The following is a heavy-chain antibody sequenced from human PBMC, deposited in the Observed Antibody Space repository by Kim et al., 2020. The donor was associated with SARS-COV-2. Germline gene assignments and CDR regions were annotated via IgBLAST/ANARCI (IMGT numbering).Heavy chain of an antibody. V-gene: IGHV4-34*01. J-gene: IGHJ6*01. D-gene: IGHD3-22*01. CDR1: GGSFSGYY. CDR3: ARCRRYYDSSGYYYHY. Sequence: SETLSLTCAVYGGSFSGYYWSWIRQPPGKGLEWIGEINHSGSTNYNPSLKSRVTISVDTSKNQFSLKLSSVTAADTAVYYCARCRRYYDSSGYYYHY. CDR2: INHSGST.